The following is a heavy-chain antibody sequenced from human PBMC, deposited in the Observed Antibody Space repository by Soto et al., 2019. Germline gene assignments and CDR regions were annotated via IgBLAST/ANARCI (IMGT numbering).Heavy chain of an antibody. D-gene: IGHD5-18*01. CDR2: VISASGSV. CDR3: ARVGSRDAYNYVIDN. J-gene: IGHJ3*02. Sequence: QVQVVQSGAEVKKPGSSVKISCKASGRIFSSFPTSWVRQVPGQGLEWMGGVISASGSVTYAPKFQGRVTITAVNSAGIGYMELTSLTSEDTAIYYCARVGSRDAYNYVIDNWGPGTMVTVSS. V-gene: IGHV1-69*06. CDR1: GRIFSSFP.